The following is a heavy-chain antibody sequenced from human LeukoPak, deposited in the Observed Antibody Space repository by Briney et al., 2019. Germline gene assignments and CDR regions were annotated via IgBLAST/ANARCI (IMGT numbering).Heavy chain of an antibody. Sequence: SETLSLTCTVSGGSISSYYWSWIRQPAGKGPEWIGRIYTSGSTNYNPSLKSRVTMSVDTSKNQFSLKLSSVTAADTAVYYCAILRVNYGGNWFDPWGQGTLVTVSS. D-gene: IGHD4-23*01. CDR3: AILRVNYGGNWFDP. CDR1: GGSISSYY. J-gene: IGHJ5*02. CDR2: IYTSGST. V-gene: IGHV4-4*07.